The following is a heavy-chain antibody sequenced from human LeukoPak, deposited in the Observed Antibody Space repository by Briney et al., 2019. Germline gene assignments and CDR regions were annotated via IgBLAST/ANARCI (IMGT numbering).Heavy chain of an antibody. Sequence: PGGSLRLSCAASGFTFSRSSLQWVRQASGKGLEWLGRIRGKPNSYATAYAASVKSRFTISRDDSKNTAYLQMNSLKTEDTAVYYCTSNDFWSTYWGQGTLVTVSS. J-gene: IGHJ4*02. V-gene: IGHV3-73*01. D-gene: IGHD3-3*01. CDR3: TSNDFWSTY. CDR1: GFTFSRSS. CDR2: IRGKPNSYAT.